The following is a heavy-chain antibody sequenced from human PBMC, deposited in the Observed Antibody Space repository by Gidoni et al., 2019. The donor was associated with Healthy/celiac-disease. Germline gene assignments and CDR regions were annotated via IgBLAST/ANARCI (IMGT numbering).Heavy chain of an antibody. CDR3: AGVVPAAILGYYYYYGMDV. V-gene: IGHV1-69*02. CDR1: GGTLSSYP. CDR2: IIPILGIA. Sequence: QVQLVQSGAEVKKPGSSVTVSCKASGGTLSSYPISWVRQAPGQGLEWMGRIIPILGIANYAQKFQGRVTITADKSTSTAYMELSSLRSEDTAVYYCAGVVPAAILGYYYYYGMDVWGQGTTVTVSS. J-gene: IGHJ6*02. D-gene: IGHD2-2*02.